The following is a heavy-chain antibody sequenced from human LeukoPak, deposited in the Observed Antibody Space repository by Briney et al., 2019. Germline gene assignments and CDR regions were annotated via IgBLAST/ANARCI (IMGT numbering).Heavy chain of an antibody. CDR2: INSDGSSA. V-gene: IGHV3-74*01. CDR1: GFTFSSYW. Sequence: PGGSLRLSCAASGFTFSSYWMHWVRQAPGKGLVWASRINSDGSSASYADSVKGRFTISRDNAKNSLYLQMNSLRAEDTAVYYCAELGITMIGGVWGKGTTVTISS. J-gene: IGHJ6*04. D-gene: IGHD3-10*02. CDR3: AELGITMIGGV.